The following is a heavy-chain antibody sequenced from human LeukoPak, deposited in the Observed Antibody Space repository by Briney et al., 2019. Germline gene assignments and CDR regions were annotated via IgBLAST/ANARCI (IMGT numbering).Heavy chain of an antibody. D-gene: IGHD6-19*01. CDR2: ITSDGGST. Sequence: GGSLRLSCVASGFTFSSHGMHWVRQAPGKGLEYVSAITSDGGSTFYANSVKGRFTISRDNSKNTVYLQMGSLRAEDLAVYHCARVAVWLGDAFDIWGQGTMVTVSS. J-gene: IGHJ3*02. CDR3: ARVAVWLGDAFDI. CDR1: GFTFSSHG. V-gene: IGHV3-64*01.